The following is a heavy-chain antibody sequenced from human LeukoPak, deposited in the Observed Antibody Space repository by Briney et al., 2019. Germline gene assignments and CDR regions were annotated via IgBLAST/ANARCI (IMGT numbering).Heavy chain of an antibody. D-gene: IGHD5-12*01. J-gene: IGHJ4*02. CDR1: GGTFSSYA. V-gene: IGHV1-69*04. Sequence: GSSVKVSCKASGGTFSSYAISWVRQAPGQGLEWMGRIIPILGIANYAQKFQGRVMITADKSTSTAYMELSSLRSEDTAVYYCARFRGYDWFGTDYWGQGTLVTVSS. CDR3: ARFRGYDWFGTDY. CDR2: IIPILGIA.